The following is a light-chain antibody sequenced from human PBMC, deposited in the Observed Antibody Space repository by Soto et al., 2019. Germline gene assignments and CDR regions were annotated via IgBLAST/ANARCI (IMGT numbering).Light chain of an antibody. J-gene: IGLJ3*02. Sequence: QAVVTQEPSLTVSPGATVTLTCASSTGAVTSGNYPSWFQQKPGQTPRTLIYTTNSRHSWTPARFSGSLLGGKAALTLSAVQPEDEADYYCLLYYGGAHLVFGGGTKLTVL. CDR1: TGAVTSGNY. CDR3: LLYYGGAHLV. CDR2: TTN. V-gene: IGLV7-43*01.